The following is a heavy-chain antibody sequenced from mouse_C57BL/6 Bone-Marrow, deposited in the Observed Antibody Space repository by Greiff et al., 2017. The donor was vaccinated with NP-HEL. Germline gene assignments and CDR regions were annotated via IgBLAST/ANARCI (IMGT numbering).Heavy chain of an antibody. CDR1: GFTFSSYT. J-gene: IGHJ3*01. CDR3: ASPYDYDVAWFAY. V-gene: IGHV5-9*01. CDR2: ISGGGGNT. D-gene: IGHD2-4*01. Sequence: EVMLVESGGGLVKPGGSLKLSCAASGFTFSSYTMSWVRQTPEKRLEWVATISGGGGNTYYPDSVKGRFTISRDNAKNTLYLQMSSLKSEDTAMYYCASPYDYDVAWFAYWGQGTLVTVSA.